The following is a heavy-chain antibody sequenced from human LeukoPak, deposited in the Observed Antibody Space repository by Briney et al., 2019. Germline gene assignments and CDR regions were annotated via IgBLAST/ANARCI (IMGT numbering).Heavy chain of an antibody. Sequence: ASVKVSCKASGYTFTSYGISWVRQAPGQGLEWMGWINPNSGGTNYAQKFQGRVAMTRNSSISTAYMELSSLRSEDTAVYYCARRLGYCSDGSCYSLNYWGQGTLVTVSS. J-gene: IGHJ4*02. CDR1: GYTFTSYG. CDR3: ARRLGYCSDGSCYSLNY. CDR2: INPNSGGT. V-gene: IGHV1-8*02. D-gene: IGHD2-15*01.